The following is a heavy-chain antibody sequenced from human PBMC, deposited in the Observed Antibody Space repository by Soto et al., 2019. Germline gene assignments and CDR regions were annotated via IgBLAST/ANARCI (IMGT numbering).Heavy chain of an antibody. Sequence: PGGSLRLSCAASGFIFSSYAMSWVRQAPGKGLEWVSAFSGTTSSTYYADSVKGRSTISRDNSKNTLYLQMNSLKAEDTAVYYCAKGQKWELPFDYWGQGALVTVSS. CDR1: GFIFSSYA. J-gene: IGHJ4*02. CDR2: FSGTTSST. CDR3: AKGQKWELPFDY. V-gene: IGHV3-23*01. D-gene: IGHD1-26*01.